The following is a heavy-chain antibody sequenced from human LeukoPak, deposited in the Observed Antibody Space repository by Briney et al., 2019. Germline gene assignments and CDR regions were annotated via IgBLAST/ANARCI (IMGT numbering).Heavy chain of an antibody. J-gene: IGHJ4*02. CDR1: GFTFSSYA. V-gene: IGHV3-23*01. D-gene: IGHD3-22*01. CDR3: ARGDYYDSSGASDY. CDR2: ISGSGGST. Sequence: GGSLRLSCAASGFTFSSYAMSWVRQAPGKGLEWVSAISGSGGSTYYADSVKGRFTISRDNSKNTLYLQMNSLRADDTAMYYCARGDYYDSSGASDYWGQGTLVTVSS.